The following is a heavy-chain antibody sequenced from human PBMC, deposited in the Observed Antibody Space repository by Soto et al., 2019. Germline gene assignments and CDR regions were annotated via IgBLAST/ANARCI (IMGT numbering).Heavy chain of an antibody. V-gene: IGHV3-33*01. CDR1: GFTFSSYG. J-gene: IGHJ4*02. CDR3: AXXNRWEPFDY. CDR2: IWYDGSNK. D-gene: IGHD1-26*01. Sequence: PGGSLRLSCAASGFTFSSYGMHWVRQAPGKGLEWVAVIWYDGSNKYYADSVKGRFTISRDNSKNTLYLQMNSLRAEDTAVYYCAXXNRWEPFDYWGQGTLVTVSS.